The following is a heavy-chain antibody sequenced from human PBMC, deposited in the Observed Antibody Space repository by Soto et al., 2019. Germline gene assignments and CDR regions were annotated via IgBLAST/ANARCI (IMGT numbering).Heavy chain of an antibody. CDR1: GGTFSSYA. Sequence: GASVKVSCKASGGTFSSYAISWVRQAPGQGLEWMGGIIPIFGTANYAQKFQGRVTITADESTSTAYMELSSLRSEDTAVYYCAGAIVVVPLRAWFDPWGQGTMLTVSS. CDR3: AGAIVVVPLRAWFDP. J-gene: IGHJ5*02. CDR2: IIPIFGTA. V-gene: IGHV1-69*13. D-gene: IGHD2-2*01.